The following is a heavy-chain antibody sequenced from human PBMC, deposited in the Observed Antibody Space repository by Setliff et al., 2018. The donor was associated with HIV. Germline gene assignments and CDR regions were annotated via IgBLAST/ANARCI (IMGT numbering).Heavy chain of an antibody. Sequence: ASVKVSCKASEDTFNSYTIHWVRQTPEQGLEWMGRTIPVLSMSNFALKFQGRGSIFADKSTSTAYLGLNGLTSEDTAIYYCATSFGSGVAPFDNWGQGTLVTVSS. CDR2: TIPVLSMS. D-gene: IGHD3-10*01. V-gene: IGHV1-69*02. J-gene: IGHJ4*02. CDR1: EDTFNSYT. CDR3: ATSFGSGVAPFDN.